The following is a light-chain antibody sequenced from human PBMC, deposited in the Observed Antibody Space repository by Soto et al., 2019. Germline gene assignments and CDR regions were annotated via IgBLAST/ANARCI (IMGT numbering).Light chain of an antibody. CDR1: QSVSSSY. J-gene: IGKJ3*01. Sequence: EIVLTQSPATLSLSPGERATLSCGASQSVSSSYLAWYQQKPGLAPRLLIYDASSRATGIPDRFSGSGSGTDFTLTISRLEPEDFATYYCLQDYDYPFTFGPGTKVDIK. V-gene: IGKV3D-20*01. CDR3: LQDYDYPFT. CDR2: DAS.